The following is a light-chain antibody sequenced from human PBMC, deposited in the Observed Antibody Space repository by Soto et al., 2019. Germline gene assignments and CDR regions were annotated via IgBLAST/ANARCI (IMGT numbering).Light chain of an antibody. Sequence: QSVLTQPPSVSGAPGQRVTISCTGSSSNIGAGYDVHWYQQLPGTAPKLLIYGNNNRPSGVPDRFSGSKSGTSAPLAITGLQAEDEADYYCQSYDTSLSGSWVFGGGTKLTVL. CDR3: QSYDTSLSGSWV. CDR1: SSNIGAGYD. J-gene: IGLJ2*01. V-gene: IGLV1-40*01. CDR2: GNN.